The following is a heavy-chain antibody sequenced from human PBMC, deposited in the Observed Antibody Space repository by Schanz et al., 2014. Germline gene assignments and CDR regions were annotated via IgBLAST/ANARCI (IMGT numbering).Heavy chain of an antibody. J-gene: IGHJ6*03. D-gene: IGHD2-21*02. CDR2: NSSSSRYK. Sequence: EVQLVESGGGLVKPGGSLRLSCAASGFTFSTYYMNWVHQAPGKGLGWVSSNSSSSRYKSYADSVKGRVTISRDNAKNSLKLQMNSRRAEDTAVYYCARPSDSSRCMDVWGKGTTVTVSS. CDR3: ARPSDSSRCMDV. CDR1: GFTFSTYY. V-gene: IGHV3-21*02.